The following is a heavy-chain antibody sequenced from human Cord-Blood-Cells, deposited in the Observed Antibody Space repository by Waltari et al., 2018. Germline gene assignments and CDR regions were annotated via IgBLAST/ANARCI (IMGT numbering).Heavy chain of an antibody. D-gene: IGHD3-22*01. J-gene: IGHJ4*02. V-gene: IGHV3-30*18. CDR3: AKDRLYYYDSSGYFDN. Sequence: QVQLVESGGGVVQPGRSLRLSCAASGFTFSSYGMPWVRQAPGKGLEWVAVISYDGSNKYYADSVKGRFTISRDNSKNTLYLQMNSLRAEDTAVYYCAKDRLYYYDSSGYFDNWGQGTLVTVSS. CDR2: ISYDGSNK. CDR1: GFTFSSYG.